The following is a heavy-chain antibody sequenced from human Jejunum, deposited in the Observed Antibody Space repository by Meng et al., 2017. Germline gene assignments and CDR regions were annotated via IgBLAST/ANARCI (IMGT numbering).Heavy chain of an antibody. J-gene: IGHJ4*02. CDR2: VYYSGHT. Sequence: QAQPQESGPGLVGPSETLSLTCTVSGDSVSSDNYYWSWIRQPSGQGLDWIGYVYYSGHTDYNPSLKRRVTISIDKSTNQFSLRLSSVTAADTAVYYCARVILYSGSYYFDFWGQGTLVTVSS. V-gene: IGHV4-61*01. CDR1: GDSVSSDNYY. CDR3: ARVILYSGSYYFDF. D-gene: IGHD1-26*01.